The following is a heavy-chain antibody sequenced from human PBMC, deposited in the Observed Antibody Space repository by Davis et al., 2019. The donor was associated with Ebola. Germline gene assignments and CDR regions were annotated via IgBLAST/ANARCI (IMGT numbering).Heavy chain of an antibody. CDR1: GYTFTSYY. CDR3: ARDLVVPAAMTGYYYGMDV. V-gene: IGHV1-46*01. J-gene: IGHJ6*04. Sequence: ASVKVSCKASGYTFTSYYMHWVRQAPGQGLEWMGIINPSGGSTSYAQKFQGRVTMTRDTSTSTVYMELSSLRSEDTAVYYSARDLVVPAAMTGYYYGMDVWGKGTTVTVSS. D-gene: IGHD2-2*01. CDR2: INPSGGST.